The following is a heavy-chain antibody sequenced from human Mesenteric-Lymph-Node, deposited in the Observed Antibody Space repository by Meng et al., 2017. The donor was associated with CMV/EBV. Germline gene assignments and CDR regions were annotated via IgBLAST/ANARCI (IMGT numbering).Heavy chain of an antibody. Sequence: GESLKISCAASGFTFSSYGMHWVRQAPGKGLEWVAFIRYDGSNKYYADSVKGRFTISRDNSKNTLYLQMNSLRAEDTAVYYCAKDHRGGDQGEDGEIGGKGTMVTVSS. V-gene: IGHV3-30*02. CDR1: GFTFSSYG. J-gene: IGHJ6*04. CDR2: IRYDGSNK. CDR3: AKDHRGGDQGEDGEI. D-gene: IGHD3-10*01.